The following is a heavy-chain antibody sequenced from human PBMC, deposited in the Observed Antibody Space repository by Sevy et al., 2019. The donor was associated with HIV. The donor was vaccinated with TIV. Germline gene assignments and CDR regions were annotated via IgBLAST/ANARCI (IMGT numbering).Heavy chain of an antibody. CDR2: INHSGST. CDR1: GGSFSGYY. Sequence: SETLSLTCAVYGGSFSGYYWSWIRQPPGKGLEWIGEINHSGSTNYNPSLKSRVTISVDTSKNQFSLKLSSVTAAATDVYYCARHCSGTSCSHAFDIWGQGTMVTVSS. CDR3: ARHCSGTSCSHAFDI. D-gene: IGHD2-2*01. V-gene: IGHV4-34*01. J-gene: IGHJ3*02.